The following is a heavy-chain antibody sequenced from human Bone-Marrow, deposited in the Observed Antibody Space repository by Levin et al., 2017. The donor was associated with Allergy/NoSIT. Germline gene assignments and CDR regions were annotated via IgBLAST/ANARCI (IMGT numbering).Heavy chain of an antibody. J-gene: IGHJ4*02. Sequence: PGGSLRLSCVASGFTLSDYYMSWIRQAPGKGLEWVSYISSSGRYATSADPVKGRFTISRDNAENSLYLQMNSLRAEDTAFYYCAGRGGGYNYGYRPTQLDYWGQGTLVTVSS. D-gene: IGHD5-18*01. V-gene: IGHV3-11*03. CDR3: AGRGGGYNYGYRPTQLDY. CDR1: GFTLSDYY. CDR2: ISSSGRYA.